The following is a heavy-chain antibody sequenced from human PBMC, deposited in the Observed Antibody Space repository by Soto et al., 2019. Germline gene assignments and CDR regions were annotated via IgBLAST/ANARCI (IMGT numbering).Heavy chain of an antibody. Sequence: GGSLRLSCAASGFTFSSYVMSWVRQAPGKGLEWVSTLSGSGGSTYYADSVKGRFTISRDNSKNTLYLQMNSLRAEDTAVYYCARNSPRYCSGGSCYFDFWAQGTLVTVPQ. CDR1: GFTFSSYV. V-gene: IGHV3-23*01. J-gene: IGHJ4*02. CDR2: LSGSGGST. D-gene: IGHD2-15*01. CDR3: ARNSPRYCSGGSCYFDF.